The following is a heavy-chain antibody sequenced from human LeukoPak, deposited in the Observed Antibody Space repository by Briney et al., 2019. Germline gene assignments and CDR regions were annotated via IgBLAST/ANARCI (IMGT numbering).Heavy chain of an antibody. J-gene: IGHJ4*02. CDR3: ARPTDSSGYYFDY. CDR1: GGSISCSSYY. V-gene: IGHV4-39*01. D-gene: IGHD3-22*01. Sequence: SETLSLTCTVSGGSISCSSYYWGWIRQPPGKGLEWIGSIYYSGSTYYNPSLKSRVTISVDTSKNQFSLKLSSVTAADTAVYYCARPTDSSGYYFDYWGQGTLVTVSS. CDR2: IYYSGST.